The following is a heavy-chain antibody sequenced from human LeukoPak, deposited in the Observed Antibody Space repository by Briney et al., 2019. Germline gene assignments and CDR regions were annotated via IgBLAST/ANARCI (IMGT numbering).Heavy chain of an antibody. V-gene: IGHV3-23*01. CDR3: ARDYGDYPYYYYGMDV. CDR1: GFTFSSYA. Sequence: GGSLRLSCAASGFTFSSYAMSWVRQAPGKGLEWVSAIGGSGGSTYYADSVKGRFTISRDNSKNTLYLQMNSLRAEDTAVYYCARDYGDYPYYYYGMDVWGQGTTVTVSS. J-gene: IGHJ6*02. CDR2: IGGSGGST. D-gene: IGHD4-17*01.